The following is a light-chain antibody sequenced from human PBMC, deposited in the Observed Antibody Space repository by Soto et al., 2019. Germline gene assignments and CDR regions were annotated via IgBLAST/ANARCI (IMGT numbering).Light chain of an antibody. V-gene: IGKV1-5*01. CDR2: DAS. CDR3: QQLYSYPLT. Sequence: DIQMTQSPSTPSASVGDRVTNTFRASQSISIWLSWYQQKPGKAPNLIIYDASNLKSGVPSRFSGSGSGTDFTPTISSLQPEDFATYYCQQLYSYPLTFGAGTKV. CDR1: QSISIW. J-gene: IGKJ4*01.